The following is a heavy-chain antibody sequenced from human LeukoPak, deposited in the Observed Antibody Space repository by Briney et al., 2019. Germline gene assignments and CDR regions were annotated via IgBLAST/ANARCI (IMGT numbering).Heavy chain of an antibody. CDR3: TKDAAEGATRAFDI. CDR2: ISSSGSTT. J-gene: IGHJ3*02. D-gene: IGHD1-26*01. V-gene: IGHV3-48*03. CDR1: GFTFSSYE. Sequence: GGSLRLSCVASGFTFSSYEMNWVRQAPGKGLEWVSYISSSGSTTYYGDSVKGRFTISRDNAKNLLYLQMSSLRAEDTAVYYCTKDAAEGATRAFDIWGQGTMVTVSS.